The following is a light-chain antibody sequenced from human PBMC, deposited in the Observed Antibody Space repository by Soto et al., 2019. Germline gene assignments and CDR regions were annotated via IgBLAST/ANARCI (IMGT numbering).Light chain of an antibody. CDR2: DAS. J-gene: IGKJ4*01. Sequence: DIQVTQSPSTLSAFVGDRVTITCRASQSIRSWLAWYQQKPGKAPKLLIYDASTLQSGVPSRFSGSRSGTEFTLTINSLQPDDLATYYCQQYNTYSTFGGGTKVDIK. CDR3: QQYNTYST. CDR1: QSIRSW. V-gene: IGKV1-5*01.